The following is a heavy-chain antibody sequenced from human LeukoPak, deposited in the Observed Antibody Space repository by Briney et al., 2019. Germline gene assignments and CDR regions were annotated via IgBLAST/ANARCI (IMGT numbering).Heavy chain of an antibody. D-gene: IGHD6-19*01. CDR2: INPNSRGT. CDR3: ARGAVAEQSEYFQY. Sequence: ASVKVSCKASGYSFTDYYMHWVRQAPGQGLEWMGWINPNSRGTNYAQKFQGRVTMTWDTSISTAYMEVSRLRSDDTAVYYCARGAVAEQSEYFQYWGQGTLVTVSS. CDR1: GYSFTDYY. J-gene: IGHJ1*01. V-gene: IGHV1-2*02.